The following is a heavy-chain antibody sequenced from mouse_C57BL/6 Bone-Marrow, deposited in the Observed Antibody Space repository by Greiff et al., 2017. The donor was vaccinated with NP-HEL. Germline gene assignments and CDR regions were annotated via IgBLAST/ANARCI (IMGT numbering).Heavy chain of an antibody. CDR3: AREFLSLYY. J-gene: IGHJ2*01. D-gene: IGHD6-1*01. CDR2: INYDGSST. Sequence: EVQLVESEGGLVQPGSSMQLSCTASGFTFSDYYMAWVRQVPEKGLEWVANINYDGSSTYYLASLKSRFIISRDNAKNILYLQMSNLKSEDTATYYCAREFLSLYYWGQGTTLTVSS. CDR1: GFTFSDYY. V-gene: IGHV5-16*01.